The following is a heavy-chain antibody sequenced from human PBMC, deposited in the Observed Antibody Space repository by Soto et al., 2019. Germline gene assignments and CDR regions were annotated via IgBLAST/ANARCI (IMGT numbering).Heavy chain of an antibody. Sequence: HSETLSLTCTVSGGSISSYYWSWIRQPPGKGLEWIGYIYYSGSTNYNPSLKSRVTISVDTSKNQFSLKLSSVTAADTAVYYCARHYPRDGYNYYYYYGMDVWGQGTTVTVSS. CDR3: ARHYPRDGYNYYYYYGMDV. CDR1: GGSISSYY. V-gene: IGHV4-59*08. J-gene: IGHJ6*02. D-gene: IGHD5-12*01. CDR2: IYYSGST.